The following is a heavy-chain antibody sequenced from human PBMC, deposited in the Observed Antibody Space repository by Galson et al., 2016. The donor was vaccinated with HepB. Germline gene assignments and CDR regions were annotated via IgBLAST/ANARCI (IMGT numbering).Heavy chain of an antibody. D-gene: IGHD3-10*01. V-gene: IGHV3-21*01. CDR2: ITDSGSNI. CDR3: AYNQNYGAGVYWFYGTDV. CDR1: GFRFSDYT. J-gene: IGHJ6*02. Sequence: SLRLSCAASGFRFSDYTISWVRQAPGKGLEWVASITDSGSNIYYADSMKGRFTISRDNAKTSLYLQMNSLRADDTAVYYCAYNQNYGAGVYWFYGTDVWGQGTTVTVAS.